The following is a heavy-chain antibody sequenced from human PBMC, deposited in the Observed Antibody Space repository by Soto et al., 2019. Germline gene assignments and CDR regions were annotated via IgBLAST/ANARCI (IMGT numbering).Heavy chain of an antibody. J-gene: IGHJ6*02. V-gene: IGHV3-7*01. CDR3: ARGNYGPGSYYNPWYYYGMDV. CDR1: GFTFSSYW. D-gene: IGHD3-10*01. CDR2: IKQDGSEK. Sequence: PGGSLRLSCAASGFTFSSYWMSWVRQAPGKGLEWVANIKQDGSEKYYVDSVKGRFTISRDNAKNSLYLQMNSLRAEDTAVYYCARGNYGPGSYYNPWYYYGMDVWGQGTTVTVSS.